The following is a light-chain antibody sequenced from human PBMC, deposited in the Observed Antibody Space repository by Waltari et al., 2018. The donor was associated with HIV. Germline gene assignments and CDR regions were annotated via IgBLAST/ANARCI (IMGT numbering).Light chain of an antibody. Sequence: QSALTQPASVSGSPGQSITISCTGTSSDVGGYNLVSWYQQHPGKAPKLMIYAVSKRPSGFSNRFAGSKSGNTASLTISGLQAEDEADYYCCAYAGSTTYVIFGGVTKLTVL. CDR1: SSDVGGYNL. CDR2: AVS. CDR3: CAYAGSTTYVI. J-gene: IGLJ2*01. V-gene: IGLV2-23*02.